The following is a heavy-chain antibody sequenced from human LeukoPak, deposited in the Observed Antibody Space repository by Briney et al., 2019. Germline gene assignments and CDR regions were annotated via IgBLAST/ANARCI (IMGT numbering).Heavy chain of an antibody. D-gene: IGHD1-26*01. CDR2: IYHSGST. CDR3: AKDRSIGTYYTFDH. V-gene: IGHV4-4*02. CDR1: GGSISSNNW. Sequence: SGTLSLTCAVSGGSISSNNWWNWVRQPPGKGLEWIGEIYHSGSTNYNPSLKSRVTISVDKSKNQLSLKLTSVTAADTAVYYCAKDRSIGTYYTFDHWGQGTLVTVSS. J-gene: IGHJ4*02.